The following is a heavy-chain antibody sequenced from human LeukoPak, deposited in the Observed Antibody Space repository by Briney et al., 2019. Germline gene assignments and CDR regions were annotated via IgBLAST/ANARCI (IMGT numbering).Heavy chain of an antibody. J-gene: IGHJ4*02. CDR2: ISGSTETT. V-gene: IGHV3-23*01. CDR3: AKKAAGYMKMGYYFDY. D-gene: IGHD3-9*01. Sequence: GGSLRLSCAASGFTFSSYAMSWVRQAPGKGLEWVSGISGSTETTYYADSVKGRFTISRDNSKNTLYLQMNSLRAEDTAVYYCAKKAAGYMKMGYYFDYWGQGTLVTVSS. CDR1: GFTFSSYA.